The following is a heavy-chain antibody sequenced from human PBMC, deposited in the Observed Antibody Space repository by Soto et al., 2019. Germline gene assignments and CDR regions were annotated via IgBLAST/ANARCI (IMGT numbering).Heavy chain of an antibody. D-gene: IGHD3-22*01. Sequence: ASVKVSCKASGGTFSSYAISWVRQAPGQGLEWMGGIIPIFGTANYAQKFQGRVTITADESTSTAYMELSSLRSEGTAVYYCARGGYFDSSNYLAYWGLGTLVTISS. CDR1: GGTFSSYA. J-gene: IGHJ4*02. V-gene: IGHV1-69*13. CDR3: ARGGYFDSSNYLAY. CDR2: IIPIFGTA.